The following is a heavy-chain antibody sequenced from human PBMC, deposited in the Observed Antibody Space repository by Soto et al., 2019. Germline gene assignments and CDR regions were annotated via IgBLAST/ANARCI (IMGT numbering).Heavy chain of an antibody. V-gene: IGHV3-11*01. CDR3: ARDWSLNHLGYFSGGSCYSGWFDP. CDR1: GFTFSDYY. D-gene: IGHD2-15*01. CDR2: ISSSGSTI. Sequence: GGSLRLSCAASGFTFSDYYMSWIRQAPGKGLEWVSYISSSGSTIYYADSVKGRFTISRDNAKNSLYLQMNSLRAEDTAVYYCARDWSLNHLGYFSGGSCYSGWFDPWGQGTLVPVSS. J-gene: IGHJ5*02.